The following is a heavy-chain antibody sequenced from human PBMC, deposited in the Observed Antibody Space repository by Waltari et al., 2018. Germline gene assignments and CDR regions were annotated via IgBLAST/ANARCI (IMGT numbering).Heavy chain of an antibody. CDR3: ARVERGSGWSSLDY. CDR2: IYYSGST. D-gene: IGHD6-19*01. J-gene: IGHJ4*02. Sequence: QVQLQESGPGLVKPSETLSLTCTVSGGSISSYYWSWIRQPPGKGLEWIGYIYYSGSTNYNPSLKSRVTISVDMSKNQFSLKLSSVTAADTAVYYCARVERGSGWSSLDYWGQGTLVTVSS. V-gene: IGHV4-59*01. CDR1: GGSISSYY.